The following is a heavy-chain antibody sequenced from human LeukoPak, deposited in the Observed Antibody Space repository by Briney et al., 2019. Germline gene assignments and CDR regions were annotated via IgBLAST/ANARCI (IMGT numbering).Heavy chain of an antibody. D-gene: IGHD6-19*01. CDR3: ARESSIAVAGGASDAFDI. CDR1: GGSISSYY. CDR2: IYYSGST. V-gene: IGHV4-59*01. Sequence: PSETLSLTCTVSGGSISSYYWSWIRQPPGKGLEWIGYIYYSGSTNYNPSLKSRVTISVDTSKNQFSLKLSSVTAADTAVYYCARESSIAVAGGASDAFDIWGQGTMVTVSS. J-gene: IGHJ3*02.